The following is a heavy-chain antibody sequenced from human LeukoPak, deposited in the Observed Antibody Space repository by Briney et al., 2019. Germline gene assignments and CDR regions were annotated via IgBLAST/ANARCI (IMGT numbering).Heavy chain of an antibody. V-gene: IGHV4-59*01. J-gene: IGHJ4*02. CDR2: IYYSGST. CDR3: ARVQTDLDFDY. CDR1: GGSISSYY. Sequence: SETLSLTCTVSGGSISSYYWSWIRQPPGKGLEWIGYIYYSGSTDYNPSLKSRVTISVDTSKNQFSLKLSSVTAADTAVYYCARVQTDLDFDYWGQGTLVTVSS.